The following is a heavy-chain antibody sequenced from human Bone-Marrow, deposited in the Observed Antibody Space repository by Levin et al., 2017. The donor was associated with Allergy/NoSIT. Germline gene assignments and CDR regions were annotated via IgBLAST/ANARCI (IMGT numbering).Heavy chain of an antibody. J-gene: IGHJ4*02. CDR1: GFTFNDYT. V-gene: IGHV3-43*01. Sequence: GESLKISCAASGFTFNDYTMHWVRQAPQRGLEWVSLISWDASTTYYADSVRGRFTISRDNSKNALYLQMNSLTTEDTALYYCAKDLSPRIAETGNIEYWGQGTLVTVSS. CDR3: AKDLSPRIAETGNIEY. CDR2: ISWDASTT. D-gene: IGHD6-19*01.